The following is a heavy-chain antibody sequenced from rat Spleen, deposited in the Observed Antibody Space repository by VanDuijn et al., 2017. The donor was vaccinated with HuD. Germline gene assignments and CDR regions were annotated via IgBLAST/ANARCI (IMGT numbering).Heavy chain of an antibody. J-gene: IGHJ2*01. CDR1: GFTFSNYG. CDR3: ARGADTMGTQDFDY. V-gene: IGHV5S13*01. CDR2: ISTGGGNN. D-gene: IGHD1-7*01. Sequence: EVQLVESGGGLVQPGRSLKLSCAASGFTFSNYGMAWVRQTPTKGLEWVASISTGGGNNYFRDSVKGRFTISRDNAKSTLYLQMDSLRSEDTATYYCARGADTMGTQDFDYWGQGVMVTVSS.